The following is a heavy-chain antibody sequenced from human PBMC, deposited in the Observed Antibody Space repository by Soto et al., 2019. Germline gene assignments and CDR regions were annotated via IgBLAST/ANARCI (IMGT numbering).Heavy chain of an antibody. CDR3: ARDIVVVVAATPYYYYGMDV. CDR2: INSDGSST. CDR1: GFTFSSYW. D-gene: IGHD2-15*01. Sequence: GGSLRLSCAASGFTFSSYWMHWVRQAPGKGLVWVSRINSDGSSTSYADSVKGRFTISRDNAKNTLYLQMNSLRAEDTAVYYCARDIVVVVAATPYYYYGMDVWGQGTMVTVSS. V-gene: IGHV3-74*01. J-gene: IGHJ6*02.